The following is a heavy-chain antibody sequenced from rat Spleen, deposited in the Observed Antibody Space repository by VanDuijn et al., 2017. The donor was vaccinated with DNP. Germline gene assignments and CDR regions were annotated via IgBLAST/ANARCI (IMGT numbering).Heavy chain of an antibody. J-gene: IGHJ2*01. V-gene: IGHV3-1*01. CDR1: GYSITSHY. D-gene: IGHD1-7*01. CDR3: ARWTRYFDY. Sequence: EVQLQESGPGLVKPSQSLSLTCSVTGYSITSHYWGWIRNFPGNKMEYIGHISYSGSTNYNPSLKSRLSITRDTSKNHFLLHLNSVTTEDTATYYCARWTRYFDYWGQGIMVTVSS. CDR2: ISYSGST.